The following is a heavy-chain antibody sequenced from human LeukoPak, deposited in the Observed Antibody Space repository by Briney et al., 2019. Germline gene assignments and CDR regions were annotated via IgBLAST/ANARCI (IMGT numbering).Heavy chain of an antibody. Sequence: GGSLRLSCAASGFXVSTSYMNWVRQAPGKGLEWVSVIYGGGSTYYADSVRGRFTIFRDNSKNTLYLQMNSLRAEDTAVYFCARGYSSGWPDFWGQGTLVTVSS. CDR1: GFXVSTSY. D-gene: IGHD6-25*01. V-gene: IGHV3-53*01. CDR2: IYGGGST. CDR3: ARGYSSGWPDF. J-gene: IGHJ4*02.